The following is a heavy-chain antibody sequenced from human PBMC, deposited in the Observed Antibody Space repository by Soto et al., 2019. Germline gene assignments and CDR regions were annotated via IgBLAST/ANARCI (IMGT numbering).Heavy chain of an antibody. CDR1: GFTFSSYS. V-gene: IGHV3-48*02. Sequence: GGSLRLSCAASGFTFSSYSMNWVRQAPGEGLEWVSYISSSSSTIYYADSVKGRFTISRDNAKNSLYLQMNSLRDEDTAVYYCERNSAVAGEGWRVAFDIWGQGQMVTVS. CDR3: ERNSAVAGEGWRVAFDI. D-gene: IGHD6-19*01. CDR2: ISSSSSTI. J-gene: IGHJ3*02.